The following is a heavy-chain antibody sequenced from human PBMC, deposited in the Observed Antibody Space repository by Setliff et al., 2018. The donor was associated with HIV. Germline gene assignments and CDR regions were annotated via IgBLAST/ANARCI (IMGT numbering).Heavy chain of an antibody. CDR3: SSRVYYYDRNNFLREDGFDP. J-gene: IGHJ5*02. V-gene: IGHV4-39*01. CDR1: GGSASNSRYY. Sequence: SETLSLTCTVPGGSASNSRYYWAWIRQPPGKGLEYIGSIHYNERTYYNPSLKSRDAISIDTSKNQFSLNLNSVTAADTAVYYCSSRVYYYDRNNFLREDGFDPWGQGTLVTVSS. D-gene: IGHD3-22*01. CDR2: IHYNERT.